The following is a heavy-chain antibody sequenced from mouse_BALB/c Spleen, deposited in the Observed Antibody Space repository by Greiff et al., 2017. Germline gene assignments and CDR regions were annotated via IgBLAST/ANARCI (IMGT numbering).Heavy chain of an antibody. CDR3: ARHEGGLYRYDGGDYFGY. CDR1: GFTFSSYY. V-gene: IGHV5-6-2*01. CDR2: INSNGGST. J-gene: IGHJ2*01. Sequence: DVKLVESGGGLVKLGGSLKLSCAASGFTFSSYYMSWVRQTPEKRLELVAAINSNGGSTYYPDTVKGRFTISRDNAKNTLYLQMSSLKSEDTALYYCARHEGGLYRYDGGDYFGYWGQGTTLTVSS. D-gene: IGHD2-14*01.